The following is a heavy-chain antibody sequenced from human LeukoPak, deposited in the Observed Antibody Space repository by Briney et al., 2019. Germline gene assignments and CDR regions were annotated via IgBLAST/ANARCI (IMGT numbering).Heavy chain of an antibody. CDR3: ARVRTMVRGNNRFDP. Sequence: WASVTVSCKASGYTFTSYDINWVRQATGQGLEWMGWMNPNSGNTGYAQKFQGRVTMTRNTSISTAYMELSSLRSEDTAVYYCARVRTMVRGNNRFDPWGQGTLVTVSS. CDR1: GYTFTSYD. CDR2: MNPNSGNT. V-gene: IGHV1-8*01. D-gene: IGHD3-10*01. J-gene: IGHJ5*02.